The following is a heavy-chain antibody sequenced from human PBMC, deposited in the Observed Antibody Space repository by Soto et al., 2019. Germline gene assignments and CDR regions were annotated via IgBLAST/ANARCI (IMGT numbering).Heavy chain of an antibody. CDR3: ASDVTRTQSRTNGGCYYHYYDMDV. V-gene: IGHV1-2*02. CDR1: GYTFTDYF. J-gene: IGHJ6*02. D-gene: IGHD2-8*01. Sequence: GASVKGSCKASGYTFTDYFVHWVRQAPGQGLEWMGWINPNSGGTKTAQKFQGRVTVTRDTSISTAYMDLSRLRSDDTAVYYCASDVTRTQSRTNGGCYYHYYDMDVWGQGTMDTVSS. CDR2: INPNSGGT.